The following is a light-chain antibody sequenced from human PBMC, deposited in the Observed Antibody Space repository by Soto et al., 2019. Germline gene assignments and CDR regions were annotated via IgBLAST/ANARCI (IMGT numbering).Light chain of an antibody. CDR3: GTWDSSLSAGV. CDR2: DSN. CDR1: SSNIGRNY. J-gene: IGLJ3*02. V-gene: IGLV1-51*01. Sequence: QSVLTQPPSVSAAPGQKVTISCSGSSSNIGRNYVSWYQQLPGTAPKLLIYDSNKRPSGIPDRFSGSKSGTSATLGISGLQTGDEADYYCGTWDSSLSAGVFGGGTQLTVL.